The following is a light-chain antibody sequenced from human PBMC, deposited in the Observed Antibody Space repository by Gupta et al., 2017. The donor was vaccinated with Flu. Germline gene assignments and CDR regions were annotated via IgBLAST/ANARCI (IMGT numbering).Light chain of an antibody. CDR2: GAS. J-gene: IGKJ2*03. CDR1: QSVSSSY. V-gene: IGKV3-20*01. Sequence: EIVLTQSPGTLSLSPGERATLSCRASQSVSSSYLAWYQQKPGQAPRLLIYGASSRATGIPDRFSGSGSGTDFTLTISRLEPEDFAVYYCQQYGSSHRSGYSFGQGTKLEIK. CDR3: QQYGSSHRSGYS.